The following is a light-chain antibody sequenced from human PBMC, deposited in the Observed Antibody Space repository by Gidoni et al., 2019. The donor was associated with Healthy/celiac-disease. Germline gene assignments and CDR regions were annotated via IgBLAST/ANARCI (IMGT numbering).Light chain of an antibody. CDR2: LGS. CDR1: QSLLHSNGYNY. J-gene: IGKJ1*01. Sequence: IVMTQSPLSLPVTPGEPASISCRSSQSLLHSNGYNYLDWYLQKPGQSPQLLIYLGSNRASGVPERFSGSGSGTDFTLKISRVEAEDVGVYYCMQALQTPWMFGQGTKVEIK. V-gene: IGKV2-28*01. CDR3: MQALQTPWM.